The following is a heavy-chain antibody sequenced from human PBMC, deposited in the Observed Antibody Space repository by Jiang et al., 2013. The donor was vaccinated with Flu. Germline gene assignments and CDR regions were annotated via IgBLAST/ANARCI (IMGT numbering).Heavy chain of an antibody. D-gene: IGHD3-10*01. J-gene: IGHJ4*02. Sequence: EVQLLESGGGLVQPGGSLRLSCAASGFTFSSYAMSWVRQAPGKGLEWVSAISGSGGSTYYADSVKGRFTISRDNSKNTLYLQMNSLRAEDTAVYYCANRRTNLYYGSGNPSYFDYWGQGTLVTVSS. CDR2: ISGSGGST. CDR1: GFTFSSYA. CDR3: ANRRTNLYYGSGNPSYFDY. V-gene: IGHV3-23*01.